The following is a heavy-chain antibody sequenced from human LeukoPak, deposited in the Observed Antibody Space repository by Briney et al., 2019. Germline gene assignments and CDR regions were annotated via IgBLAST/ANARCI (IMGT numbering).Heavy chain of an antibody. CDR2: IYYSGST. J-gene: IGHJ4*02. V-gene: IGHV4-59*01. CDR3: ARSQYSSSPLDY. D-gene: IGHD6-6*01. CDR1: GGSISSYY. Sequence: SETLSLTCTVSGGSISSYYWSWIRQPPGKGLEWIGYIYYSGSTNYNPSLKSRVTISVDTSKNQFSLKLSSVTAADMAVYYCARSQYSSSPLDYWGQGTLVTVSS.